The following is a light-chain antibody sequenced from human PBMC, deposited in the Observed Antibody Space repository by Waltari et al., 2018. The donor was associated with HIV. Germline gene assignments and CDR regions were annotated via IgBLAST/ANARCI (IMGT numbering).Light chain of an antibody. Sequence: QSALTQPRPVSGSPGQSVTLSCTGTSSAVGGYNFFSWYQQHPVKAPKLMIYDVSKRPSGVPDRFSGSKSGNTASLTISGLQAEDEADYYCCSYAGSYSYVFGTGTKVTVL. V-gene: IGLV2-11*01. CDR3: CSYAGSYSYV. J-gene: IGLJ1*01. CDR1: SSAVGGYNF. CDR2: DVS.